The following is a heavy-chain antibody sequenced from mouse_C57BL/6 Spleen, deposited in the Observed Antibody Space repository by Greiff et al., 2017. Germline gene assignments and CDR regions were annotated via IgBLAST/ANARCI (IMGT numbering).Heavy chain of an antibody. CDR3: ARDYYYGSSWDYFDY. V-gene: IGHV1-69*01. Sequence: QVQLQPPGAELVMPGASVKLSCKASGYTFTSYWMHWVKQRPGHGLEWIGEIDPSDSYTNYNQKFKGKSTLTVDKSSSTAYMQLSSLTSEDSAVYYCARDYYYGSSWDYFDYWGQGTTLTVSS. CDR2: IDPSDSYT. J-gene: IGHJ2*01. D-gene: IGHD1-1*01. CDR1: GYTFTSYW.